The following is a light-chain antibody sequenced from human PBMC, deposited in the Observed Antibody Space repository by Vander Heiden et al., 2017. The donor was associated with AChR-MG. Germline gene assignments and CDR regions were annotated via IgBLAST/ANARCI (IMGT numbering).Light chain of an antibody. CDR2: LGS. V-gene: IGKV2-28*01. CDR3: RQALQTPRT. J-gene: IGKJ1*01. Sequence: MTQSPLPLPVTAGAPPSTSCRSSQSLLHSNGYNYLDWYLQRSGQSPQFLIYLGSNRASGGPDRFSGSGSGTDCTLKISRVEAEDVGVYYCRQALQTPRTFGQWTKVEMK. CDR1: QSLLHSNGYNY.